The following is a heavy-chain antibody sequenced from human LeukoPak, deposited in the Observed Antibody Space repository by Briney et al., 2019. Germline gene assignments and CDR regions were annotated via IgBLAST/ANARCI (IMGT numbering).Heavy chain of an antibody. CDR3: ARGFLEWLLPTYYYYGMDV. CDR1: GFTFSSYW. Sequence: GGSLRLSCAASGFTFSSYWMSWVRQVPGKGLEWVANIKQDGSEKYYVDSVKGRFTISRDNAKNSLYLQMNSLRAEDTAVYYCARGFLEWLLPTYYYYGMDVWGQGTTVTVSS. CDR2: IKQDGSEK. V-gene: IGHV3-7*01. D-gene: IGHD3-3*01. J-gene: IGHJ6*02.